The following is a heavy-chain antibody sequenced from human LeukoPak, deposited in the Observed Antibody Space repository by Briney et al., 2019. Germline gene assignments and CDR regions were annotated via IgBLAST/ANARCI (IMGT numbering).Heavy chain of an antibody. CDR2: INPNSGGT. D-gene: IGHD1-26*01. CDR1: GYTFTVYY. V-gene: IGHV1-2*06. CDR3: ARYITVGATYQHFDY. Sequence: GASVKVSCKASGYTFTVYYMHWVRQAPGQGLEWMGRINPNSGGTNYAQKFQGRVTMTRDTSISTAYMELSRLRSDDTAVYYCARYITVGATYQHFDYWGQGTLVTVSS. J-gene: IGHJ4*02.